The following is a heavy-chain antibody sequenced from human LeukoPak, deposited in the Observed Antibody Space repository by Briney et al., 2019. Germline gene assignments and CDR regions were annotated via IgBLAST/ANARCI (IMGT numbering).Heavy chain of an antibody. CDR3: ARGDGSGSYPPLIDY. J-gene: IGHJ4*02. CDR1: GYSISSGYY. Sequence: SETLSLTCTVSGYSISSGYYWGWIRQPPGKGLEWIGSIYHSGSTYYNPSLKSRVTISVDTSKTPFSLKLSSVPAADTAVYYCARGDGSGSYPPLIDYWGQGTLVTVSS. D-gene: IGHD3-10*01. V-gene: IGHV4-38-2*02. CDR2: IYHSGST.